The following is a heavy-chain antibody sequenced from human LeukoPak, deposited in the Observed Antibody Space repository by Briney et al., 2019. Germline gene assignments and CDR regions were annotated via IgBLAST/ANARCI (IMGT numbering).Heavy chain of an antibody. D-gene: IGHD4-23*01. CDR2: ISSSGSTI. V-gene: IGHV3-48*04. J-gene: IGHJ4*02. CDR3: ARTPRWTYYFDY. CDR1: GFTFSSYA. Sequence: GGSLRLSCAASGFTFSSYAMHWVRQAPGKGLEWISYISSSGSTIYYADSVKGRFPISRDNAKSTLYLQMNSLRAEDSAVYYCARTPRWTYYFDYWGQGTLVTVSS.